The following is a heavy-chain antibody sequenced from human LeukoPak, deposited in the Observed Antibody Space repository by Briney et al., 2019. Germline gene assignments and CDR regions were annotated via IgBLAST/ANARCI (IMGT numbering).Heavy chain of an antibody. V-gene: IGHV3-33*06. CDR1: GFTFSSYG. Sequence: GGSLRLSCAASGFTFSSYGMHWVRQAPGKGLEWVAVIWYDGSNKYYADSVKGRFTISRDNSKNTLYLQLNSLRAEDTAVYYCAKGRRAFDYWGQGTLVTVSS. CDR2: IWYDGSNK. J-gene: IGHJ4*02. CDR3: AKGRRAFDY.